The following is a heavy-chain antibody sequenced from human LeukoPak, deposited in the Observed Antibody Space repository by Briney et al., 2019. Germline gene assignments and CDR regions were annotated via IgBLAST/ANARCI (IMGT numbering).Heavy chain of an antibody. CDR3: ARDLGVGVRTFDY. Sequence: SETLSLTCTVSGGSISSSSYYWGWIRQPPGKGLEWIGSVYYSGSTYYNPSLKSRVAISVDTSKNQFSLKLSSVTAADTAVYYCARDLGVGVRTFDYWGQGTLVTVSS. CDR1: GGSISSSSYY. J-gene: IGHJ4*02. V-gene: IGHV4-39*07. CDR2: VYYSGST. D-gene: IGHD2-15*01.